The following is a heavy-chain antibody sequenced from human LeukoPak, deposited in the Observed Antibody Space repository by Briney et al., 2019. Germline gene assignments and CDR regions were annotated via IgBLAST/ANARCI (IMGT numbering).Heavy chain of an antibody. CDR3: ATPRSGYSQFDY. CDR1: GGSISSSSYY. V-gene: IGHV4-39*01. Sequence: SETRSLTCTVSGGSISSSSYYWGWIRQPPGKGLEWIGSIYYSGSTYYNPSLKSRVTISVDTSKNQFSLKLSSVTAADTAVYYCATPRSGYSQFDYWGQGTLVTVSS. CDR2: IYYSGST. D-gene: IGHD3-3*01. J-gene: IGHJ4*02.